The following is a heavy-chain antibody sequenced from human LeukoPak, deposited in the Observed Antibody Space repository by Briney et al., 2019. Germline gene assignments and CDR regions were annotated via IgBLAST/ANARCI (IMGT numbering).Heavy chain of an antibody. CDR1: GFTFSSYG. V-gene: IGHV3-23*01. D-gene: IGHD4-23*01. CDR2: ISSRGGST. Sequence: GGSLRLSCAASGFTFSSYGMSWVRQAPGKGLEWVSAISSRGGSTYYADSVKGRFTISRDNSKNTLYLQMNSLRAEDTAVYYCAKRSDYGGNWNYFDYWGQGNPVTVSS. J-gene: IGHJ4*02. CDR3: AKRSDYGGNWNYFDY.